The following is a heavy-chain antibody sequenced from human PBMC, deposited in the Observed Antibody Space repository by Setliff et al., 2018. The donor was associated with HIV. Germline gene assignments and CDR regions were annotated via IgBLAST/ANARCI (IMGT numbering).Heavy chain of an antibody. CDR1: GGSINNYY. D-gene: IGHD1-26*01. J-gene: IGHJ4*02. V-gene: IGHV4-59*01. CDR3: AIERPAREGGGDYFDY. Sequence: SETLSLTCTVSGGSINNYYWSWIRQSPGKGLVWIAHIYYNGNTDYNTSLKGRLSISVDTSKNPFSLHLTPVTDADTAIYYCAIERPAREGGGDYFDYWGQGKLVTVSS. CDR2: IYYNGNT.